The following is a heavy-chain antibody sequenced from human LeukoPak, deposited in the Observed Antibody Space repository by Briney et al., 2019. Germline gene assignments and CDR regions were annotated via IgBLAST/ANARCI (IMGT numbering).Heavy chain of an antibody. V-gene: IGHV3-7*01. CDR3: ARVSMVDADPGDYEDY. J-gene: IGHJ4*02. CDR1: GVTFSSYW. Sequence: GGSLRLSCAASGVTFSSYWMSWVRQAPGKGLEWVANIKQDGSEKYYVDFVKGRFTISRDNAKNSLYLQMHTLRAEDTAVYYCARVSMVDADPGDYEDYWGQGTLVTVSS. CDR2: IKQDGSEK. D-gene: IGHD2-8*01.